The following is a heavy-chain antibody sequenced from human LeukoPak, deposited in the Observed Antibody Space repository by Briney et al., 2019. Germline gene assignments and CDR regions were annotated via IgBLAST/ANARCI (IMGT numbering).Heavy chain of an antibody. CDR3: ARDRGVFTMIGAFDI. J-gene: IGHJ3*02. D-gene: IGHD3-22*01. CDR1: GFTFRSYG. Sequence: PGGSLRLSCAASGFTFRSYGMHWVRQAPGKGLEWVSYISSSGSTIYYADSVKGRFTISRDNAKNSLYLQMNSLRAEDTAVYYCARDRGVFTMIGAFDIWGQGTMVTVSS. CDR2: ISSSGSTI. V-gene: IGHV3-48*03.